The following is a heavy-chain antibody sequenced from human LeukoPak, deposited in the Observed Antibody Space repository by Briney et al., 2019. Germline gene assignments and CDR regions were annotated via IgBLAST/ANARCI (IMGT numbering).Heavy chain of an antibody. CDR3: ARVDCTGGGCYSRFDY. V-gene: IGHV4-30-4*01. J-gene: IGHJ4*02. CDR2: IYYSGTT. D-gene: IGHD2-15*01. Sequence: SETLSLTCSVSGGSISSGDYYWSWIRQPPGKGLEWLGYIYYSGTTYYNPSLKSRVTISVDTSKNQFSLNLNSVTAADTAVYYCARVDCTGGGCYSRFDYWGQGTLVTVSS. CDR1: GGSISSGDYY.